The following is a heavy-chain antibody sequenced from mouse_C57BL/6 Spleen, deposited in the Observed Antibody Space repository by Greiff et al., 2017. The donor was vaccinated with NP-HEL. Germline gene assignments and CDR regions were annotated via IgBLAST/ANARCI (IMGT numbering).Heavy chain of an antibody. CDR3: ARGGDYGSSYEWFAY. CDR2: IDPSDSET. D-gene: IGHD1-1*01. V-gene: IGHV1-52*01. J-gene: IGHJ3*01. Sequence: QVQLQQSGAELVRPGSSVKLSCKASGYTFTSYWMHWVKQRPIQGLEWIGNIDPSDSETHYNQKFKDKATLTVDKSSSTAYMQLSSLTSEDSAVYYCARGGDYGSSYEWFAYWGQGTLVTVSA. CDR1: GYTFTSYW.